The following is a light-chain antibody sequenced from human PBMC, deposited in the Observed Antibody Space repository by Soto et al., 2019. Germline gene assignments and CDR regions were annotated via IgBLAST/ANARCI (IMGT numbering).Light chain of an antibody. CDR1: QSVRTY. Sequence: EIVLTQSPVTLSLSPGERTTLSCRASQSVRTYLAWYQQRPGQAPRLLIYDASNRATGIPARFSGSGSGTDFTLTISSLEPEDFAVYYCQHRNSWPGTFGQGTNLEIK. CDR2: DAS. CDR3: QHRNSWPGT. V-gene: IGKV3-11*01. J-gene: IGKJ2*02.